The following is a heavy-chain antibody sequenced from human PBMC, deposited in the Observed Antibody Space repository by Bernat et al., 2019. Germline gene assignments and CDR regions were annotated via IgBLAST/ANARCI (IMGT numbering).Heavy chain of an antibody. V-gene: IGHV3-15*07. J-gene: IGHJ4*02. D-gene: IGHD3-22*01. CDR2: IKSKTDGGTT. CDR3: STNRDHYDSSGGFDY. Sequence: EVQLVESGGALVKPGGSLRLSCAASGFTFSHAWMNWVRQAPGKGLEWVGRIKSKTDGGTTDYAAPVKGRFTISRDVSKNTLYLQMNSLKTEDTAVYYCSTNRDHYDSSGGFDYWGQGTLLTVSS. CDR1: GFTFSHAW.